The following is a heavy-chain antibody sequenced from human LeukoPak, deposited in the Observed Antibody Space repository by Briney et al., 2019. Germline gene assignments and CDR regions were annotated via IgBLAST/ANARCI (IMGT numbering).Heavy chain of an antibody. J-gene: IGHJ6*04. Sequence: ASVKLSCKASGYTFTGYYMHWVRQAPGQGLEWMGWINPNSGGTNYAQKFQGRVTMTRDTSISTAYMELSRLRSDDTAVYYCARGGVQEDIVVVPAAMPAYRWLDVWGKGTTVTVSS. CDR3: ARGGVQEDIVVVPAAMPAYRWLDV. V-gene: IGHV1-2*02. D-gene: IGHD2-2*01. CDR2: INPNSGGT. CDR1: GYTFTGYY.